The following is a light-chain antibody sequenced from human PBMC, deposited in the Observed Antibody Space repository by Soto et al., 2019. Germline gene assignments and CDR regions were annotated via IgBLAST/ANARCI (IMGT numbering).Light chain of an antibody. Sequence: DIVMTQIPVSLPVTPGEPACVSCKCGRSLLHSHGYNYMDWYLQKPGQSPQLLIYFGSYRASGVPDRFSGSGSGTNFTLRISRVETDDFGIYYCMQALQVPITFGQGTRLEI. CDR1: RSLLHSHGYNY. V-gene: IGKV2-28*01. CDR2: FGS. CDR3: MQALQVPIT. J-gene: IGKJ5*01.